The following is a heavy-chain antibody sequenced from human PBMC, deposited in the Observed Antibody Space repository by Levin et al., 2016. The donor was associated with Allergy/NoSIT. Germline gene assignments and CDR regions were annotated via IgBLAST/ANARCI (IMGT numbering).Heavy chain of an antibody. CDR1: GFTFTSSA. Sequence: PSVKVSCKASGFTFTSSAMQWVRQARGQRLEWIGWIVVGSGNTNYAQKFQERVTITRDMSTSTAYMELSSLRSEDTAVYYCAAHPGPYGSGSYSRSYYYYGMDVWGQGTTVTVSS. V-gene: IGHV1-58*02. D-gene: IGHD3-10*01. CDR3: AAHPGPYGSGSYSRSYYYYGMDV. J-gene: IGHJ6*02. CDR2: IVVGSGNT.